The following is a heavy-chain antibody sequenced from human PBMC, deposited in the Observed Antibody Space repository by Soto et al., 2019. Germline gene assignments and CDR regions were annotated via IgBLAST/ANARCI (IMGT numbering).Heavy chain of an antibody. J-gene: IGHJ4*02. CDR3: AKGGSNWSFDY. CDR2: VYSSGGGT. CDR1: GFTFTTYA. V-gene: IGHV3-23*05. D-gene: IGHD4-4*01. Sequence: TGGSLRLSCAASGFTFTTYAMSWIRQTPGKGLECVSVVYSSGGGTYADSVKGRFTISRDNSKNMVYLQMNSLRAEDTATYYCAKGGSNWSFDYRGQGILVTVSS.